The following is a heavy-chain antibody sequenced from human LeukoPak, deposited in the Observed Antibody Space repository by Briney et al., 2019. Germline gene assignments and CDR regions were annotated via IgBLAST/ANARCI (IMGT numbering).Heavy chain of an antibody. V-gene: IGHV3-7*01. Sequence: GGSLRLSCAASGITFNGNWMSWVRQAPGKGLEWVANIKEDGSVKYYVDSVKGRFSISRDNAKSSLYLQMSSLRAEDTAVYYCARDVWTYSGEAFDYWGQGALVTDSS. CDR3: ARDVWTYSGEAFDY. CDR1: GITFNGNW. CDR2: IKEDGSVK. D-gene: IGHD5-12*01. J-gene: IGHJ4*02.